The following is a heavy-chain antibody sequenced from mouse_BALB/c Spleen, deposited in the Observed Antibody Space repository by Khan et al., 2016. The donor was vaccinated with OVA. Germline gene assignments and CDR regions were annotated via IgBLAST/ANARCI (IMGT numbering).Heavy chain of an antibody. Sequence: QLEESGPGLVKPSQSLSLTCTVTGYSITSGYGWNWIRQLPGNKLEWMGYISYSGSTNYNPSLKSRTSINRDTSKNQFFLQLTTVTTEDTATYYCARTARIKYWGQGTTLTVSS. V-gene: IGHV3-2*02. CDR2: ISYSGST. CDR3: ARTARIKY. D-gene: IGHD1-2*01. J-gene: IGHJ2*01. CDR1: GYSITSGYG.